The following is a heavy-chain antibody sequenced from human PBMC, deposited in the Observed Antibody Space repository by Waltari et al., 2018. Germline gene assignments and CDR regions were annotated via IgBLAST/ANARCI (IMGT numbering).Heavy chain of an antibody. CDR1: GFTFSSYS. CDR3: ARNSMVVTPHFDY. J-gene: IGHJ4*02. Sequence: EVQLVESGGGLVQPGGSLRLSCAASGFTFSSYSMNWVRQAPGKGLEWVSYISSSSSTIYYADSVKGRFTISRDNAKNSLYLQMNSLRAEDTAVYYCARNSMVVTPHFDYWGQGTLVTVSS. CDR2: ISSSSSTI. V-gene: IGHV3-48*01. D-gene: IGHD2-21*02.